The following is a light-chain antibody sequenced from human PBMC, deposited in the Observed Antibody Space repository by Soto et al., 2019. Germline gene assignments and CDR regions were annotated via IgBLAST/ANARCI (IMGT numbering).Light chain of an antibody. J-gene: IGKJ1*01. CDR3: QQYNNWPSVT. V-gene: IGKV3-15*01. CDR2: GAS. CDR1: QSVGAT. Sequence: EIVMTQSPVTLCVFPWERATLSCRASQSVGATVAWYHQRPGQAPRLLISGASTRATGVPARVSASGSGTAFTLTITSLQSDDFAVYYCQQYNNWPSVTFGQGTKVDIK.